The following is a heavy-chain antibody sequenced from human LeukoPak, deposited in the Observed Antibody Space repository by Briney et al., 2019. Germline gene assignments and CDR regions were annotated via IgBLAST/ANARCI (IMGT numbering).Heavy chain of an antibody. Sequence: PSDILSLTCTVSGGSISSYYWSWLRQPPGKGLEWIGFIYYSGSTHYKSSLKSRVTISVDTSRNQFSLRLSSVTAADTAVYYCARHSGSSPHYFDYWGQGTLVTVSS. J-gene: IGHJ4*02. CDR1: GGSISSYY. CDR3: ARHSGSSPHYFDY. V-gene: IGHV4-59*08. CDR2: IYYSGST. D-gene: IGHD1-26*01.